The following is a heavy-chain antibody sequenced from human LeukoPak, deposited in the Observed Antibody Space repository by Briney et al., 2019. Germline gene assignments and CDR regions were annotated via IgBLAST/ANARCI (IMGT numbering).Heavy chain of an antibody. V-gene: IGHV3-23*01. Sequence: GGSLRLSCAATGFTFSSYAMSWVRQAPGKGLEWVSAISGSGGSTYYADSVKGRFTISRDNSKNTLYLQMNSLRAEDTAVYYCAKVSAAEYYFDYWGQGTLVTVSS. CDR3: AKVSAAEYYFDY. D-gene: IGHD2-2*01. CDR1: GFTFSSYA. CDR2: ISGSGGST. J-gene: IGHJ4*02.